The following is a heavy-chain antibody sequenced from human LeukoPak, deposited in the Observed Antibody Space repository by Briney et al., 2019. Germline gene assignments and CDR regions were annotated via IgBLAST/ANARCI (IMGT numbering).Heavy chain of an antibody. J-gene: IGHJ4*02. CDR1: GGSISSGSYY. CDR2: IYTSGST. CDR3: ASLVGATRGEVWY. Sequence: MASETLSLTCTVSGGSISSGSYYWSWIRQPAGKGLEWIGRIYTSGSTNYNPSLKSRVTISVDTSKNQFSLKLSSVTAADTAVYYCASLVGATRGEVWYWGQGTLVTVSS. D-gene: IGHD1-26*01. V-gene: IGHV4-61*02.